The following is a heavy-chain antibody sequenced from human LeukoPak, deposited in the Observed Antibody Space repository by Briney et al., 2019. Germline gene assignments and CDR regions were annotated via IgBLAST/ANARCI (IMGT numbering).Heavy chain of an antibody. J-gene: IGHJ4*02. CDR1: GGSISSSSYC. CDR3: ARLIPGIAVAGTRGGQGFDY. Sequence: SETLSLTCTVSGGSISSSSYCRGWIRQPPGKGLEWIGSIYYSGSTYYNPSLKSRVTISVDTSKNQFSLKLSSVTAADTAVYYCARLIPGIAVAGTRGGQGFDYWGQGTLVTVSS. V-gene: IGHV4-39*01. D-gene: IGHD6-19*01. CDR2: IYYSGST.